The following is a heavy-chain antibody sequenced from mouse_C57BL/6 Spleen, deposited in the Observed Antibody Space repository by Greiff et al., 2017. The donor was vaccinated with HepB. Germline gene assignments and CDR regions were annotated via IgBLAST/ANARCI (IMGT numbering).Heavy chain of an antibody. V-gene: IGHV1-81*01. CDR3: ARVYGSSYGYFDV. Sequence: VQLQQSGAELARPGASVKLSSKASGYTFTSYGISWVKQRTGQGLEWIGEIYPRSGNTYYNEKFKGKATLTADKSSSTAYMELRSLTSEDSAVYFCARVYGSSYGYFDVWGTGTTVTVSS. J-gene: IGHJ1*03. CDR1: GYTFTSYG. CDR2: IYPRSGNT. D-gene: IGHD1-1*01.